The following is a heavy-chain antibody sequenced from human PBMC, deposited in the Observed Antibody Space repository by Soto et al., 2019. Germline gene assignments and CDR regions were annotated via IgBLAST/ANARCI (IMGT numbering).Heavy chain of an antibody. D-gene: IGHD3-9*01. CDR3: ASGNSAHWF. V-gene: IGHV3-64*01. Sequence: VQLVESGGDLVQPGGSLRPSCAASGFTFSDYYISWVRQAPGSGPEFVSSISGNGVNTYFGNSVKDRFTISRDNSKNTVYLQMGSLRAEDTAVYYCASGNSAHWFWGQGTLVTVSS. J-gene: IGHJ4*02. CDR1: GFTFSDYY. CDR2: ISGNGVNT.